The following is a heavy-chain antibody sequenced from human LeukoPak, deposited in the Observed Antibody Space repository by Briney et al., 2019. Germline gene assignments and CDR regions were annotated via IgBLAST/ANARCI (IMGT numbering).Heavy chain of an antibody. V-gene: IGHV4-59*01. CDR2: IYYSGST. D-gene: IGHD6-19*01. CDR1: GGSISSYY. Sequence: SETLSLTCTVSGGSISSYYWSWIRQPPRKGLEWIGYIYYSGSTNYNPSLKSRVTISVDTSKNQFSLKLSSVTAADTAVYYCARVYSGWETNWFDPWGQGTLVTVSS. J-gene: IGHJ5*02. CDR3: ARVYSGWETNWFDP.